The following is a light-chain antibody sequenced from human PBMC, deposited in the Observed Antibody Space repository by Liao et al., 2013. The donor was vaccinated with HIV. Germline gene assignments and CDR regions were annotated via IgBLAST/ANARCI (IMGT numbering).Light chain of an antibody. Sequence: SYELTQPPSVSVSPGQTASITCSGDKLGDKYACWYQQKPGQSPVVVIYQDSKRPSGIPERFSGSNSENTATLTISGTQPMDEADYYCQAWDSNTAYVFGTGTKVSVL. CDR2: QDS. CDR1: KLGDKY. J-gene: IGLJ1*01. V-gene: IGLV3-1*01. CDR3: QAWDSNTAYV.